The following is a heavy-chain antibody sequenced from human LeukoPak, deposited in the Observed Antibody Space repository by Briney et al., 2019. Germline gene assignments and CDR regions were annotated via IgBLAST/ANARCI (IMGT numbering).Heavy chain of an antibody. CDR3: VREDTPATANY. J-gene: IGHJ4*02. V-gene: IGHV3-53*01. D-gene: IGHD2-21*02. CDR1: GFTVSNNY. CDR2: IYSGGST. Sequence: PGGSLRLSCAASGFTVSNNYMSWVRQAPGKGLEWVSVIYSGGSTYYADSVKGRFTISRDTSKNTLSLQMNSLRAEDTAVYYCVREDTPATANYWGQGTLVTISS.